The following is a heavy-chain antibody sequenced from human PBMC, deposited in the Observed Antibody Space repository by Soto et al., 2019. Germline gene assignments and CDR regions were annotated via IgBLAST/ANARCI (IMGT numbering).Heavy chain of an antibody. V-gene: IGHV3-23*01. J-gene: IGHJ4*02. D-gene: IGHD6-19*01. CDR3: AKGAPPRTLYGSDWYAFDF. Sequence: EVQLLESGGGLVQPGGSLRLSCAVSGFFFFNYGMTWVRQAPGKGLEWVSTITDTGRTYSADSVKGRFIISRDRATNPLYLQMNSLRAEDTAVYYCAKGAPPRTLYGSDWYAFDFWGQGTLVTVSS. CDR2: ITDTGRT. CDR1: GFFFFNYG.